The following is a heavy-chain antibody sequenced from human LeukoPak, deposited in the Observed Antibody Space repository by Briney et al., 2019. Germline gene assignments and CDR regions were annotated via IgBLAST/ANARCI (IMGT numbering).Heavy chain of an antibody. CDR1: GDSISSYY. D-gene: IGHD4-17*01. J-gene: IGHJ4*02. CDR3: ARAPYGASGLDC. Sequence: SETLSLTCTVSGDSISSYYWSWIRQPPGKGLEWIGCMYYSGSTQYNPSLKSRVTISLDTSKNHFSLKLSSVTAADTAVYYCARAPYGASGLDCWGQGTLVTVSS. V-gene: IGHV4-59*01. CDR2: MYYSGST.